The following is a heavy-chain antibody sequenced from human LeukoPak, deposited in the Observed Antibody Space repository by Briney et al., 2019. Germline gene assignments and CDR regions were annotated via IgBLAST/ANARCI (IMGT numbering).Heavy chain of an antibody. CDR1: GYTFTGYY. V-gene: IGHV1-2*02. J-gene: IGHJ3*02. CDR2: INPNSGGT. Sequence: ASVKVSCKASGYTFTGYYMHWVRQAPGQGLEWMGWINPNSGGTNYAQKFQGRVTMTRDTSISTAYMELSRLRSDDTAVYYCAKATGVGAVTDAFDIWGQGTMVTVSS. CDR3: AKATGVGAVTDAFDI. D-gene: IGHD1-26*01.